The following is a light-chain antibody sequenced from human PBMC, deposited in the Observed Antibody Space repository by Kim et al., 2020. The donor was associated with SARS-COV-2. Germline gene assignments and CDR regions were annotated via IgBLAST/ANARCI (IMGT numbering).Light chain of an antibody. CDR2: GAS. CDR1: QSVSTY. V-gene: IGKV3-15*01. J-gene: IGKJ5*01. CDR3: QKYDNWPIT. Sequence: VSPGDRATLSCRASQSVSTYLAWYQQRPGPAPRLLIYGASTRATGIPARFSGSGSGTEFTLTISSLQSEDFAVYYCQKYDNWPITFGQGTRLEIK.